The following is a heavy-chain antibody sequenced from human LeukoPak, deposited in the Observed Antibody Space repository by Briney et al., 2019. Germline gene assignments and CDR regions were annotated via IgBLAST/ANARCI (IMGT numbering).Heavy chain of an antibody. V-gene: IGHV3-21*04. CDR2: ISSSSSDI. J-gene: IGHJ4*02. Sequence: GGSLRLSCAASGFTFSTHSMNWVRQAPGKGLEWVSCISSSSSDIYYADSVKGRFTISRDNAKNSLYLQMNSLRAEDTAIYYCARESAGGPDYWGQGTLVTVSS. D-gene: IGHD6-19*01. CDR3: ARESAGGPDY. CDR1: GFTFSTHS.